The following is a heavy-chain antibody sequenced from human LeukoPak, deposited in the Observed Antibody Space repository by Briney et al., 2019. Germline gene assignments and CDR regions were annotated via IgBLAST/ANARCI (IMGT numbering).Heavy chain of an antibody. CDR2: IYYSGST. Sequence: SETLSLTCTVSGGSISDNYWSWIRQPPGKGLEWIGYIYYSGSTNYNPSLKSRVTISVDTSKNQFSLKLSSVTAADTAVYYCARRYSSGWTYYFDYWGQGALVSVSS. CDR1: GGSISDNY. V-gene: IGHV4-59*08. CDR3: ARRYSSGWTYYFDY. D-gene: IGHD6-19*01. J-gene: IGHJ4*02.